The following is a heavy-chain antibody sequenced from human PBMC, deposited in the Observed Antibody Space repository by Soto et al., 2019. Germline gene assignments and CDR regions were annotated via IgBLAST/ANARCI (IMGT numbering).Heavy chain of an antibody. J-gene: IGHJ4*02. V-gene: IGHV4-34*01. CDR2: VNQSGST. CDR1: GRSFSNPYYF. D-gene: IGHD6-19*01. Sequence: QVQLQQWGAGLLKPSETLSLTCAVSGRSFSNPYYFWSWIRQPPGKGLEWIGEVNQSGSTNYTPPLKSXXTISLDTPKNPLSLRLTSVTAADTAVYYCASLDISGWYFEDWGQGTLVTVSS. CDR3: ASLDISGWYFED.